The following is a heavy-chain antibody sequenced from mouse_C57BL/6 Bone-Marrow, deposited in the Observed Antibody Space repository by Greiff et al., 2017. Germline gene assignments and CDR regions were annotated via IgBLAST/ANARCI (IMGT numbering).Heavy chain of an antibody. CDR2: IDPSDSYT. D-gene: IGHD2-4*01. J-gene: IGHJ3*01. CDR3: ARELIYYDYSAWFAY. V-gene: IGHV1-50*01. CDR1: GYTFTSYW. Sequence: QVQLQQPGAELVKPGASVKLSCKASGYTFTSYWMQWVKQRPGQGLEWIGEIDPSDSYTNYNQKFKGKATLTVDTSSSTAYMQPSSLTSEDSAVYYCARELIYYDYSAWFAYWGQGTLVTVSA.